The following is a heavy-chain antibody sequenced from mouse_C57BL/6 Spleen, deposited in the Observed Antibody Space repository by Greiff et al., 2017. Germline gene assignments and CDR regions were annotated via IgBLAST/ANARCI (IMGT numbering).Heavy chain of an antibody. Sequence: VQLKQSGAELVKPGASVKLSCTASGFNIKDYYMHWVKQRTEQGLEWIGRIDPEDGATKYAPKFQGKATITADTSSNTAYLQLSSLTSEDPAVYYCARITTVVATSFDYWGQGTTLTVSS. CDR2: IDPEDGAT. D-gene: IGHD1-1*01. J-gene: IGHJ2*01. CDR1: GFNIKDYY. V-gene: IGHV14-2*01. CDR3: ARITTVVATSFDY.